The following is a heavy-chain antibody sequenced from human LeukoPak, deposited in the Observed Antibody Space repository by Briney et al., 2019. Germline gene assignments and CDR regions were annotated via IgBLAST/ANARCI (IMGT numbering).Heavy chain of an antibody. CDR3: ARGPYDSGGYYLAACDV. J-gene: IGHJ3*01. Sequence: SETLSLTCTVSGDSITSYYWSWFRQPPGKGLEWVGYVYYTGSINYSPPLKSRLTMSVDTSKNQFSLNLSHVTAADTAIYYCARGPYDSGGYYLAACDVWGRGTMVTVTS. CDR1: GDSITSYY. D-gene: IGHD3-22*01. CDR2: VYYTGSI. V-gene: IGHV4-59*01.